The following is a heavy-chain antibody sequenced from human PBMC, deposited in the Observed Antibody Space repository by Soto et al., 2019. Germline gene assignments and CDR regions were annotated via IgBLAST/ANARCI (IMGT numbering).Heavy chain of an antibody. CDR3: ARRGVTIFGVVIAEDGMDV. Sequence: GASVKVSCKASGYTFTSYAMHWVRQAPGQRLEWMGWINAGNGNTKYSQKFQGRVTITRDTSASTAYMELSSLRSEDTAVYYCARRGVTIFGVVIAEDGMDVWGQGTTVTVSS. D-gene: IGHD3-3*01. V-gene: IGHV1-3*01. J-gene: IGHJ6*02. CDR1: GYTFTSYA. CDR2: INAGNGNT.